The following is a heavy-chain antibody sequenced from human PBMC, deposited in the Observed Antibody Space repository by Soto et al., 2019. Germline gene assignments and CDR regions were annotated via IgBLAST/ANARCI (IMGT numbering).Heavy chain of an antibody. CDR3: ARDSLPRNYYDFWSGSPRGNWFDP. CDR2: ISSSSSYI. Sequence: GSLRLSCAASGFTFSSYSMNWVRQAPGKGLEWVSSISSSSSYIYYADSVKGRFTISRDNAKNSLYLQMNSLRAEDTAVYYCARDSLPRNYYDFWSGSPRGNWFDPWGQGTLVTVSS. D-gene: IGHD3-3*01. CDR1: GFTFSSYS. J-gene: IGHJ5*02. V-gene: IGHV3-21*01.